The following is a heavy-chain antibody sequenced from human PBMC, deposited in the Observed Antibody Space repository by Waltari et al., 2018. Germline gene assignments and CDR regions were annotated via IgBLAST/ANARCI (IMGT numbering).Heavy chain of an antibody. CDR3: ARHGYDFWTAPPGDP. V-gene: IGHV4-39*01. CDR2: FYYRAKT. J-gene: IGHJ5*02. D-gene: IGHD3-3*01. Sequence: QLQLQESGPGLVKPSETLSPTSPVSGVSTNTSNYYWGWVGQPPGKGLGWFGCFYYRAKTYYTPALRSRLTMSVDTSKNQFSLKLTSVTAADTAVYYCARHGYDFWTAPPGDPWGQGTLVTVSS. CDR1: GVSTNTSNYY.